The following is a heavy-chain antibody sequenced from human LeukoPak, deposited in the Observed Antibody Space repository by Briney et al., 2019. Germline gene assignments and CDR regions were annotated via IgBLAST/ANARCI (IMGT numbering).Heavy chain of an antibody. D-gene: IGHD2/OR15-2a*01. CDR3: ARVGTTSNFYYYGMDV. CDR1: GFTFTSYW. V-gene: IGHV3-74*01. CDR2: INSDGSTT. Sequence: PGGSLTPACAASGFTFTSYWMYWVRQAPGKGLVWVSRINSDGSTTSYADSVKGRFTISRDNAKNTLYLQMNSLRAEDTAVYYCARVGTTSNFYYYGMDVWDQGTTVTVSS. J-gene: IGHJ6*02.